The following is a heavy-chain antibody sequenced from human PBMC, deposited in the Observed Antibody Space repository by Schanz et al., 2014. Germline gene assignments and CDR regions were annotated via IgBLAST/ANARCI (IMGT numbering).Heavy chain of an antibody. J-gene: IGHJ5*02. CDR1: GYTFVGYY. V-gene: IGHV1-2*02. CDR3: AREGTVIRGLSGWFDP. CDR2: INPDSGDT. Sequence: QVQLVQSGSELKKPGASVRVSCQASGYTFVGYYIHWLRQAPGQGLEWMGWINPDSGDTNYVQNFQGRVTMTRDTSITTAYMDLSRLTSDDTAVYYCAREGTVIRGLSGWFDPWGQGTLVTVSS. D-gene: IGHD3-10*01.